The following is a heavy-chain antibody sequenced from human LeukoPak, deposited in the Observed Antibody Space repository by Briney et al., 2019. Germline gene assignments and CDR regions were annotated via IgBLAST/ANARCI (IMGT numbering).Heavy chain of an antibody. V-gene: IGHV3-21*01. Sequence: GGSLRLSCAASGFTFSTYSMNWVRQAPGKGLEWVSSISTSSSYIFYADSMKGRFTISRDDAKNSLYLQMNSLRAEDTAVYYCAREGTVKRMYYFDYWGQGTLVTVSS. CDR3: AREGTVKRMYYFDY. CDR1: GFTFSTYS. J-gene: IGHJ4*02. CDR2: ISTSSSYI. D-gene: IGHD2-8*02.